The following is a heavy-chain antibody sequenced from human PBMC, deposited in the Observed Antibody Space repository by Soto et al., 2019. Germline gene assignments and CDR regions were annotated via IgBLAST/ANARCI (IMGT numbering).Heavy chain of an antibody. CDR2: VYFSGGT. Sequence: HVQLQESGPGLVKPSETLSPTCIDFGASVSPDSSNWSWIRQPPGKGLGWIGHVYFSGGTNYNPSLDSRVSISVDTSQNQFSLKLTSLTAADTAVYYCARALRSNYPDRWGQGTLVTVSS. V-gene: IGHV4-61*01. D-gene: IGHD4-4*01. CDR3: ARALRSNYPDR. J-gene: IGHJ5*02. CDR1: GASVSPDSSN.